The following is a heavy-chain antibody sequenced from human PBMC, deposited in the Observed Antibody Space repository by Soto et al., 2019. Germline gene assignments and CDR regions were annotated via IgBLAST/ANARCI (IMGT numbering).Heavy chain of an antibody. CDR3: ARDIRQRRHRRDAFDI. CDR2: INWNGGST. CDR1: GFTFDDYG. J-gene: IGHJ3*02. Sequence: GGSLRLSCAASGFTFDDYGMSWVRQAPGKGLEWVSGINWNGGSTGYADSVKGRFTISRDNAKNSLYLQMNSLRAEDTALYYCARDIRQRRHRRDAFDIWGQGTMVTVSS. D-gene: IGHD6-25*01. V-gene: IGHV3-20*04.